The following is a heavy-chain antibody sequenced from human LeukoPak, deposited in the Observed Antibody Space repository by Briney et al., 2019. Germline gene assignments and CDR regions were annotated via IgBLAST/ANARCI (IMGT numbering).Heavy chain of an antibody. CDR3: AKRPSDYGDYVSYFDY. J-gene: IGHJ4*02. D-gene: IGHD4-17*01. CDR1: GFSFISYG. Sequence: GGSLRLSCAASGFSFISYGMHWVRQAPGKGLEWVGVISDDGRSKDYADSVKGRFTISRDNSKDTLYLQMNSLRDEDTAVYYCAKRPSDYGDYVSYFDYWDQGTLSPSPQ. V-gene: IGHV3-30*18. CDR2: ISDDGRSK.